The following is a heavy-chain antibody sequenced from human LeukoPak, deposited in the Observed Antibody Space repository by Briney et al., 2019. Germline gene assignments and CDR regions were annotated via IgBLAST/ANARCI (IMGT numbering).Heavy chain of an antibody. CDR1: GGSISSGSYY. J-gene: IGHJ6*02. CDR3: ARDRANAIFGKYYGMDV. Sequence: SETLSLTCTVSGGSISSGSYYWIWIRQPAGKGLEWIGRIYASGSTNYNPSLKSRVTVSIDTSKNQSSLKLSSVTAADTAVYYCARDRANAIFGKYYGMDVWGQGTTVTVSS. V-gene: IGHV4-61*02. D-gene: IGHD3-3*01. CDR2: IYASGST.